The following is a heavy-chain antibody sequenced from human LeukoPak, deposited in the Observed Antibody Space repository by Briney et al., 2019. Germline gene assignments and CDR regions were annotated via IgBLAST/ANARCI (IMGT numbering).Heavy chain of an antibody. CDR1: GGPISSGSYY. V-gene: IGHV4-61*02. CDR2: IYTSGST. Sequence: SETLSLTRTVSGGPISSGSYYWSWIRQPAGKGLEWIGRIYTSGSTNYNPSLKSRVTISVDTSKNQFSLKLSSVTAADTAVYYCARFDYGDGFDYWGQGTLVTVSS. D-gene: IGHD4-17*01. CDR3: ARFDYGDGFDY. J-gene: IGHJ4*02.